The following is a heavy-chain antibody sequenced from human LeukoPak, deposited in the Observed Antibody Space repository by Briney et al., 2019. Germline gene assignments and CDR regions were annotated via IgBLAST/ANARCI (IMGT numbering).Heavy chain of an antibody. CDR2: ISSSSSSK. Sequence: GGSLRLSCAASGFTFSSYSMNWVRQAPGKGLEWVSYISSSSSSKKYADSVKGRFTISRDNAKNSLYLQMNSLRAEDTAVYYCARGGASCGGDCLDYWGQGTLVTVSS. J-gene: IGHJ4*02. CDR3: ARGGASCGGDCLDY. V-gene: IGHV3-48*01. D-gene: IGHD2-21*02. CDR1: GFTFSSYS.